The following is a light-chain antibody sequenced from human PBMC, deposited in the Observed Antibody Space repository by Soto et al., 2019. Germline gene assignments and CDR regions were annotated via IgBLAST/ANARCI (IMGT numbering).Light chain of an antibody. CDR2: AAS. V-gene: IGKV3-15*01. CDR3: HQYNNWPPWT. CDR1: QSVRSN. J-gene: IGKJ1*01. Sequence: EIVLTQSPGTLSLSPGERATLSFRASQSVRSNFLAWYQQKPGQAPSLLIYAASTRAAGVPARFSGSGSGTEFTLTISSLQSEDYAVYYCHQYNNWPPWTFGQGTKVDIK.